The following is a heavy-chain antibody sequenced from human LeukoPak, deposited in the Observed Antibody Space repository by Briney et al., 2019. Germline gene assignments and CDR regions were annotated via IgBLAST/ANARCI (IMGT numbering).Heavy chain of an antibody. V-gene: IGHV3-74*01. CDR3: TRNGKDYYDILTGHDVPFDY. CDR1: GFTLSNYW. CDR2: VNSDGSST. J-gene: IGHJ4*02. Sequence: PGGSLRLSCAVSGFTLSNYWMYWVRQAPGKGLVWVSRVNSDGSSTSYADSVKGRFTISRDNAKNTLYLQMNSLRAEDTAVYYCTRNGKDYYDILTGHDVPFDYWGQGTLVTVSS. D-gene: IGHD3-9*01.